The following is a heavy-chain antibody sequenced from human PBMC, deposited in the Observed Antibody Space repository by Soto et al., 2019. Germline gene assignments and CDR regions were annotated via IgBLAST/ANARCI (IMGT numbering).Heavy chain of an antibody. D-gene: IGHD3-9*01. V-gene: IGHV3-23*01. Sequence: EVQLLESGGDLVQPGGSLRLSCAASGFTFDSFAMTWVRQAPGKGLEWVSALSGVGDATNYAESVKGRFTISRDNSKNTLYLQINSLRPEDTAVYYCAKATNDWTYHFDYWGQGTPVTVSS. J-gene: IGHJ4*02. CDR3: AKATNDWTYHFDY. CDR1: GFTFDSFA. CDR2: LSGVGDAT.